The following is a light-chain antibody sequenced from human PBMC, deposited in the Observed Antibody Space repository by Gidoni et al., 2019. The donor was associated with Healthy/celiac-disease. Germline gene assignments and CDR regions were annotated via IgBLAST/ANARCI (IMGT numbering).Light chain of an antibody. Sequence: DIQMTQSPSSLSASVGDRVTITCQASQDISNYLNWYQQKPGKAPKLLIYDASNLETGVPSRFSGSGSGTDFTFTISSLQPEDIATYYCQQYDNPIFTFGPXTKVDIK. CDR3: QQYDNPIFT. V-gene: IGKV1-33*01. CDR2: DAS. CDR1: QDISNY. J-gene: IGKJ3*01.